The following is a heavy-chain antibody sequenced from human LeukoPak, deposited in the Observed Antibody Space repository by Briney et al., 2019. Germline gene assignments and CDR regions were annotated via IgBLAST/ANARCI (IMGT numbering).Heavy chain of an antibody. D-gene: IGHD5-24*01. CDR2: INPNSGGT. CDR1: GYTFTGYY. J-gene: IGHJ5*02. V-gene: IGHV1-2*02. Sequence: ASVKDTCKASGYTFTGYYMHWVRQAPGQGLEWMGWINPNSGGTNYAQKFQGRVTMTRDTSISKAYMELSRLRSDDTAVYYCARGEMATTRRVDPWGQGTLVTVSS. CDR3: ARGEMATTRRVDP.